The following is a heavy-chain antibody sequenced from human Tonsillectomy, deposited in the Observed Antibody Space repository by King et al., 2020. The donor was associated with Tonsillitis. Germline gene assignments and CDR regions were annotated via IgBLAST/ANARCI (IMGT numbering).Heavy chain of an antibody. CDR3: AKCISGWDWYFDL. V-gene: IGHV3-23*04. Sequence: VQLVESGGGLVQPGGSLRLSCAASGFAYSNYAMTWVRQVPGKGLEWVSGISSGGSSTYYADSVKGRFTISRDNSKSTLSLQMNSLRAEDTAVYYCAKCISGWDWYFDLWGRGTLVTVSS. J-gene: IGHJ2*01. CDR1: GFAYSNYA. D-gene: IGHD6-19*01. CDR2: ISSGGSST.